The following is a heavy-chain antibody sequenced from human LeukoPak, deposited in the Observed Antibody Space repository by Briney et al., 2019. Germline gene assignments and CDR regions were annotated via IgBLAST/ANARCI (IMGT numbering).Heavy chain of an antibody. CDR1: GGSFSAYY. D-gene: IGHD1-26*01. CDR3: ARLSELRTRHQKKGYYYYMDV. V-gene: IGHV4-34*01. CDR2: INHGGST. J-gene: IGHJ6*03. Sequence: KPSETLSLTCAVYGGSFSAYYWTWIRQPPGKGLEWIGEINHGGSTNYNPSLKSRVTISVDTSKNQFSLKLSSVTAADTAVYYCARLSELRTRHQKKGYYYYMDVWGKGTTVTISS.